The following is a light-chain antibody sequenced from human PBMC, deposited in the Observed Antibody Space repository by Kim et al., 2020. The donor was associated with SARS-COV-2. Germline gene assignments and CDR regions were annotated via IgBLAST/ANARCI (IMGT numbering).Light chain of an antibody. V-gene: IGKV3-15*01. CDR2: GAS. J-gene: IGKJ4*01. CDR1: QSVDDH. CDR3: QQYNSWPPLT. Sequence: EIVMTQSPATLSVSPGERATLFCRASQSVDDHLAWYRQKPGQTPRLLIYGASTRATGIPARFSGSGSGTEFTLTISSLQSEDLAVYYCQQYNSWPPLTFGGGTKVDIK.